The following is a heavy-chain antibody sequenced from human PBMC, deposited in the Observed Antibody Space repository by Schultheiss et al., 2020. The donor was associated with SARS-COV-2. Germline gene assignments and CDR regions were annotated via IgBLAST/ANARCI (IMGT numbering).Heavy chain of an antibody. CDR2: INHSGST. D-gene: IGHD6-13*01. J-gene: IGHJ3*02. V-gene: IGHV4-34*01. CDR3: ARSVQLYAFDI. CDR1: GGSFSGYY. Sequence: SETLSLTCAVYGGSFSGYYWSWIRQPPGKGLEWIEEINHSGSTNYNPSLKSRVTISVDTSKNQFSLKLSSVTAADTAVYYCARSVQLYAFDIWGQGTMVTVSS.